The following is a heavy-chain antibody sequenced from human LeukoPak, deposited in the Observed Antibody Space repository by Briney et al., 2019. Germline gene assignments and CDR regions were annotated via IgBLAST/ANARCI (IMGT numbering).Heavy chain of an antibody. CDR2: IYYSGST. Sequence: SETLSLTCTVSGGSISSYYWSWIRQPPGKRLEWIGYIYYSGSTNYNPSLKSRVTISVDTSKNQFSLKLSSVTAADTAVYYCARAGRDDSSGYYEVDYWGQGTLVTVSS. D-gene: IGHD3-22*01. V-gene: IGHV4-59*01. CDR3: ARAGRDDSSGYYEVDY. CDR1: GGSISSYY. J-gene: IGHJ4*02.